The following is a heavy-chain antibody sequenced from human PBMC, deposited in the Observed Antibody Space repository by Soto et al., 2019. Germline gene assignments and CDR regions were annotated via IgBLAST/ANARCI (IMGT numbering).Heavy chain of an antibody. CDR3: ARLPVYSSIVIRYYYHRELD. CDR2: IWYDGSNK. Sequence: PGGPLRLSGAASGFTFSRYAMSWVRQAPGKGLEWVAVIWYDGSNKYYADSVKGRFTISRDNSKNTLYLQMNGLRAEDTAVYYCARLPVYSSIVIRYYYHRELDSVPGT. V-gene: IGHV3-33*08. D-gene: IGHD6-13*01. J-gene: IGHJ4*03. CDR1: GFTFSRYA.